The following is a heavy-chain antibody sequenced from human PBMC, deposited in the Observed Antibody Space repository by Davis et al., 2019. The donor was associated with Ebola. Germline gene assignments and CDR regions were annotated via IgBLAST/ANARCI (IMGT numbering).Heavy chain of an antibody. CDR3: ARDKGLVWLRIEYGMDV. CDR2: ISSSSSTI. CDR1: GFTFSSYS. V-gene: IGHV3-48*02. D-gene: IGHD5-12*01. J-gene: IGHJ6*02. Sequence: PGGSLRLSCAASGFTFSSYSMNWVRQAPGKGLEWVSYISSSSSTIYYADSVKGRFTISRDNAKNSLYLQMNSLRDEDTAVYYCARDKGLVWLRIEYGMDVWGQGTTVTVSS.